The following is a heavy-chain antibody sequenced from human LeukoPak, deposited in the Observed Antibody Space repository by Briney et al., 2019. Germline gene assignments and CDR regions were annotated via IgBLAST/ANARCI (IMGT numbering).Heavy chain of an antibody. V-gene: IGHV3-9*01. CDR1: GFTFDDYA. CDR3: AMALGNGSHDF. J-gene: IGHJ4*02. CDR2: ISWNSGSI. Sequence: PGRSLRLSCAASGFTFDDYAMHWVRHAPGKGLEWVSGISWNSGSIGYADSVKGRFTISRDNAKNSLYLQMNSLGVEDTALYFCAMALGNGSHDFWGQGTLVTVSS. D-gene: IGHD1-26*01.